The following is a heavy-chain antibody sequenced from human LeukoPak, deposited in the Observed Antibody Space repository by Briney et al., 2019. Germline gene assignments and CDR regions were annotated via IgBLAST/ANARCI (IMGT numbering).Heavy chain of an antibody. CDR3: AQDPPPTTATRYFDS. CDR1: GFTFSSYS. V-gene: IGHV3-48*01. CDR2: ISSSSSTI. Sequence: PGGSLRLSCAASGFTFSSYSMNWVRQAPGKGLEWVSYISSSSSTIYYADSVKGRFTISRDNAKNSLYLQMNSLRAEDTAVYYCAQDPPPTTATRYFDSWGQGTLVSVSS. J-gene: IGHJ4*02. D-gene: IGHD1-26*01.